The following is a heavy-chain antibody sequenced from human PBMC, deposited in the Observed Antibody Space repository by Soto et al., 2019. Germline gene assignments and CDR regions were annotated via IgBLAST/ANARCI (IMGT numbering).Heavy chain of an antibody. D-gene: IGHD3-10*01. CDR1: GFPFSSTD. J-gene: IGHJ5*02. CDR2: IDGSGGTT. V-gene: IGHV3-23*01. Sequence: PGGSLRLSXAASGFPFSSTDMTWVRQAPGKGLDWVSTIDGSGGTTYYADSVKGRFTISRDNSMNTVYLQMNSLRADDTALYYCAKNSGWFNTWGQGALVTVSS. CDR3: AKNSGWFNT.